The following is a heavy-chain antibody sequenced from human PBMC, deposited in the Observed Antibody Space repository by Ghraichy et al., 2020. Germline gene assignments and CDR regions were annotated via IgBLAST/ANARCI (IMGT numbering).Heavy chain of an antibody. CDR1: GGSISSYY. J-gene: IGHJ5*02. CDR2: IYYSGST. CDR3: ARWGGRRGFDP. D-gene: IGHD3-16*01. Sequence: SETLSLTCTVSGGSISSYYWSWIRQPPGKGLEWIGYIYYSGSTNYNPSLKSRVTISVDTSKNQFSLKLSSVTAADTAVYYCARWGGRRGFDPWGQGTLVTVSS. V-gene: IGHV4-59*01.